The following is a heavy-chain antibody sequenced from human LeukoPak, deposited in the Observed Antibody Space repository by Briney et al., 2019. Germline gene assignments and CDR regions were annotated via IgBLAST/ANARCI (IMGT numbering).Heavy chain of an antibody. Sequence: PGGSLRLSCAASGVTFTNYEMAWVRQAPGMGLEWVSYISDSGTITKYMDAVKGRFTISRDNARNSVYLQMESLRVEDTALYYCAGGPQYGGSYVDWGQGTLVTVSS. CDR3: AGGPQYGGSYVD. CDR1: GVTFTNYE. CDR2: ISDSGTIT. J-gene: IGHJ4*02. D-gene: IGHD1-26*01. V-gene: IGHV3-48*03.